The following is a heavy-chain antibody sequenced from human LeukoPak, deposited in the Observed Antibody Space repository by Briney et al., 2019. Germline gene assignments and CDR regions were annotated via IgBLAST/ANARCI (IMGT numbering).Heavy chain of an antibody. J-gene: IGHJ5*02. CDR1: GFTFSSHW. V-gene: IGHV3-21*01. CDR3: AREERREWFEMYNWFDP. D-gene: IGHD3-3*01. Sequence: GGSLRLSCAASGFTFSSHWMTWIRQAPGKGLEWVSSISSSSSYIYYADSVKGRFTISRDNAKNSLYLQMNSLRAEDTAVYYCAREERREWFEMYNWFDPWGQGTLVTVSS. CDR2: ISSSSSYI.